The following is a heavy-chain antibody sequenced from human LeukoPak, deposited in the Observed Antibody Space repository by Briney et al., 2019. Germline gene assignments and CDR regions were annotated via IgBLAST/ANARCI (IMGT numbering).Heavy chain of an antibody. Sequence: ASVKVSCKASGYTFISYYMHWVRQAPGQGLEWMGIINPSGGSTSYAQKFQGRVTMTRDMSTSTVYMGLSSLRSEDTAVYYCARDLGLNRGYSLTPYYYYYYMDVWGKGTTVTVSS. CDR1: GYTFISYY. CDR3: ARDLGLNRGYSLTPYYYYYYMDV. D-gene: IGHD5-18*01. J-gene: IGHJ6*03. V-gene: IGHV1-46*01. CDR2: INPSGGST.